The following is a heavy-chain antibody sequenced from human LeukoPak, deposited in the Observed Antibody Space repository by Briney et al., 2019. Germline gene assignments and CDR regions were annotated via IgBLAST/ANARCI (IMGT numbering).Heavy chain of an antibody. CDR1: GGSISSYY. J-gene: IGHJ4*02. Sequence: SETLSLTCTVSGGSISSYYWSWIRQPPGKGLEWIAYISDIGSINYNPSLKSRVTISLDTSKNQFSLKLSSVIAADTAVYYCAGHHPRNTVDFWGQGTLVTVSS. V-gene: IGHV4-59*08. CDR2: ISDIGSI. D-gene: IGHD2/OR15-2a*01. CDR3: AGHHPRNTVDF.